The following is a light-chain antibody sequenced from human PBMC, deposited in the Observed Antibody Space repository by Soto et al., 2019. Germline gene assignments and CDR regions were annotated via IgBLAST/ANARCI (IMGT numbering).Light chain of an antibody. CDR1: QSVSRN. Sequence: EIVMTQSPATLSVSPGERATLSCRASQSVSRNLAWYQQKPGQAPRLLIYAASTRATGIPARFSGSRSGTEFTLTISSLQSEDFAIYYCQQYNNWPPLTFGGGTKVEIK. CDR2: AAS. V-gene: IGKV3-15*01. CDR3: QQYNNWPPLT. J-gene: IGKJ4*01.